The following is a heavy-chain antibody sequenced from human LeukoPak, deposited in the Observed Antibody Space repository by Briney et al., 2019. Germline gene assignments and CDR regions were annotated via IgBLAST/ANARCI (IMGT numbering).Heavy chain of an antibody. D-gene: IGHD2-15*01. V-gene: IGHV3-30*02. CDR2: IRYDGSNK. CDR3: ANIGVTDHSCIHVCGIDY. CDR1: GFTFSSYG. J-gene: IGHJ4*02. Sequence: PGGSLRLSCAASGFTFSSYGMHWVRQAPGKGLEWVAFIRYDGSNKYYADSVKGRFTISRDNSKNTLYLQMNSLRAEDTAVYYCANIGVTDHSCIHVCGIDYWGQGTLVTVSS.